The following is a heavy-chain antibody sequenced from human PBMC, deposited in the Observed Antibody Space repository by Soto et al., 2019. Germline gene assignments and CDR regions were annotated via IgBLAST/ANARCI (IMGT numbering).Heavy chain of an antibody. J-gene: IGHJ5*02. Sequence: QVQLVQSGAEVKKPGASVKISCKASGYTFFTYGITWVRQAPGQGLEWMGWIRTYEGNTDNAQKLQGSVKMTTDTSTRTAYMELRSLRPDDTAVYYCARKCSSSSWFNPWGQGTLITVYS. V-gene: IGHV1-18*01. CDR1: GYTFFTYG. CDR2: IRTYEGNT. D-gene: IGHD6-6*01. CDR3: ARKCSSSSWFNP.